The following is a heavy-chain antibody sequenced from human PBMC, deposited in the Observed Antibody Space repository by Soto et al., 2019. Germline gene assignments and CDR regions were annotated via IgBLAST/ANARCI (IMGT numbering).Heavy chain of an antibody. J-gene: IGHJ3*02. V-gene: IGHV3-23*01. Sequence: SGGSLRLSCAASGFTFSNYVMTWVRQAPGKGLEWVSSVGGTGGTTYYAYSVKGRFTISRDNSKNTLDLQMNSLTAEDTALYYCAKSARGDGYKNAFDIWGQGTMVTVSS. CDR1: GFTFSNYV. D-gene: IGHD5-12*01. CDR3: AKSARGDGYKNAFDI. CDR2: VGGTGGTT.